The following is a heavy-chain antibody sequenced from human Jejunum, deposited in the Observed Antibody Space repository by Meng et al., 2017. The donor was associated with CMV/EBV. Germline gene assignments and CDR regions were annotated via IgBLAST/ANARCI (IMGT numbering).Heavy chain of an antibody. CDR2: MSRDGNYK. CDR1: GFTLSNYG. D-gene: IGHD3-22*01. Sequence: SGEAAGFTLSNYGVHWVRQAPGKGLEWVASMSRDGNYKHYADSVKGRFTISRDNSKNTLYLQMNSLRTEDTAVYYCASDYYDDSGYGHWGQGTLVTVSS. J-gene: IGHJ4*02. CDR3: ASDYYDDSGYGH. V-gene: IGHV3-30*04.